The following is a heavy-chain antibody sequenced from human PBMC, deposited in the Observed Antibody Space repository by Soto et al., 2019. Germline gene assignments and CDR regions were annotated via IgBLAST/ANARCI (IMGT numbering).Heavy chain of an antibody. CDR2: FYYSGGT. V-gene: IGHV4-59*01. CDR1: GGSISSYY. J-gene: IGHJ6*03. Sequence: QVQLQESGPGLVKPSETLSLTCTVSGGSISSYYWSWIRQPPGKGLEWIVYFYYSGGTNYNPSLKSRVTISVDTSKTQFSLKLSSVTAADTAVYYCAREGNYMDVWGKGTTVTVSS. CDR3: AREGNYMDV.